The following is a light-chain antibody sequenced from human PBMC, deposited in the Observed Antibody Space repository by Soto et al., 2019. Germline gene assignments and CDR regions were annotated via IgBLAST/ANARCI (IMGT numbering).Light chain of an antibody. CDR1: QSVSSNY. V-gene: IGKV3-20*01. J-gene: IGKJ1*01. CDR2: GAS. CDR3: QQYDTSPRT. Sequence: EVMLTQSPGTLSLSPGERATLSCRASQSVSSNYLAWYQQKSGQAPRLLIYGASNRATGIPDRFSGSGSGTDFTLTLRRLEPEDFAVSYCQQYDTSPRTFGQGTKVEFK.